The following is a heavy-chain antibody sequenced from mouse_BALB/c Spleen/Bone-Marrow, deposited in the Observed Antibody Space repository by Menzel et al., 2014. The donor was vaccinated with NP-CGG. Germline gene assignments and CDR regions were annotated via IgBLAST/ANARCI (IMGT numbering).Heavy chain of an antibody. J-gene: IGHJ1*01. D-gene: IGHD1-1*01. V-gene: IGHV4-1*02. Sequence: EVKLMESGGGLVQPGGSLKLSCAASGFDFSRYWMSWVRQAPGKGLDWIGEINPDSSTINYTPSLKDKFIISRDNAKNPLYLQMSKVRSEDTALYYCARLNYYGNLFVWGAGTTVTVSS. CDR3: ARLNYYGNLFV. CDR1: GFDFSRYW. CDR2: INPDSSTI.